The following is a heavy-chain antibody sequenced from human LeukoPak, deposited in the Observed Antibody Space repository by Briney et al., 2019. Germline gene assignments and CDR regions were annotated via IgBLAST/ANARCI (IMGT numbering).Heavy chain of an antibody. CDR3: ARVEGGRYYDILTGFELVY. Sequence: ASVKVSCKASGYTFTSYAMHWVRQAPGQRLEWVGWINAGNGNTKYSQKFQGRVTITRDTSASTAYMELSSLRSEDTAVYYCARVEGGRYYDILTGFELVYWGQGTLVTVSS. J-gene: IGHJ4*02. V-gene: IGHV1-3*01. CDR2: INAGNGNT. CDR1: GYTFTSYA. D-gene: IGHD3-9*01.